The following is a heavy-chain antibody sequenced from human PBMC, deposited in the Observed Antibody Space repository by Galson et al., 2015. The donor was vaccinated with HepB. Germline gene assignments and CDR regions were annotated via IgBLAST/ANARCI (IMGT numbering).Heavy chain of an antibody. V-gene: IGHV3-9*01. J-gene: IGHJ4*02. CDR3: AKGGYSYGQFDY. Sequence: SLRLSCAASGFTFDDYAMHWVRQAPGKGLEWVSGISWNSGSIGYADSVKGRFTIPRDNAKNSLYLQMNSLRAEDTALYYCAKGGYSYGQFDYWGQGTLVTVTS. D-gene: IGHD5-18*01. CDR2: ISWNSGSI. CDR1: GFTFDDYA.